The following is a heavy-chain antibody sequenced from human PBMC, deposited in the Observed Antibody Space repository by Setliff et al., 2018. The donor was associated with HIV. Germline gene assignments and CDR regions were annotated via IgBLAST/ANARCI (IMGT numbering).Heavy chain of an antibody. V-gene: IGHV7-4-1*02. D-gene: IGHD3-10*01. CDR1: GYTFNNYA. Sequence: ASVKVSCKASGYTFNNYALYWVRQAPGQGFEWMGWINTNTGSPTYAQGFTRRFVFSLDPSVRTTYLQITGLKAEDTAVYYCARGGDRMQIWSRFPFDIWGQGTMVTV. J-gene: IGHJ3*02. CDR3: ARGGDRMQIWSRFPFDI. CDR2: INTNTGSP.